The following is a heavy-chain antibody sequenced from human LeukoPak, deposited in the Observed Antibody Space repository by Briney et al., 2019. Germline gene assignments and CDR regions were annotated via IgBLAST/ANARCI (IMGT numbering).Heavy chain of an antibody. Sequence: ASVKVSCKASGYTFTSYDINWVRQATGQGLEWMGWMNPNSGNTGYAQKFQGRVTITRNTSISTAYMELSSLGSEDTAVYYWARVPTYYMDVWGKGTTVTVSS. J-gene: IGHJ6*03. V-gene: IGHV1-8*03. CDR2: MNPNSGNT. CDR1: GYTFTSYD. CDR3: ARVPTYYMDV.